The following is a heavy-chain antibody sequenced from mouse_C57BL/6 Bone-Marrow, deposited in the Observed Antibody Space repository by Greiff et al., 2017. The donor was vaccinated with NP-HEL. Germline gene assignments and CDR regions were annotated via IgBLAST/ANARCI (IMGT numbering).Heavy chain of an antibody. CDR1: GYTFTSYW. CDR3: TRSGSSWGFAY. J-gene: IGHJ3*01. CDR2: LYPGNSDT. V-gene: IGHV1-5*01. Sequence: EVQLQQSGTVLARPGASVKMSCKTSGYTFTSYWMHWVKQRPGQGLEWIGALYPGNSDTSYNQKFKGKAKLTAVTSASTAYMELSSLTNEDSAVYYCTRSGSSWGFAYGGQGTLVTVSA. D-gene: IGHD1-1*01.